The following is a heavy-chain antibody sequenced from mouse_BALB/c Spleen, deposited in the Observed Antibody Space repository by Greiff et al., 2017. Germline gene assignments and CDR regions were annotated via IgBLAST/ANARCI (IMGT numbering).Heavy chain of an antibody. V-gene: IGHV5-17*02. CDR2: ISSGSSTI. J-gene: IGHJ4*01. CDR1: GFTFSSFG. D-gene: IGHD4-1*01. Sequence: EVKLMESGGGLVQPGGSRKLSCAASGFTFSSFGMHWVRQAPEKGLEWVAYISSGSSTIYYADTVKGRFTISRDNPKNTLFLQMTSLRSEDTAMYYCARSLGRVIYYAMDYWGQGTSVTVSS. CDR3: ARSLGRVIYYAMDY.